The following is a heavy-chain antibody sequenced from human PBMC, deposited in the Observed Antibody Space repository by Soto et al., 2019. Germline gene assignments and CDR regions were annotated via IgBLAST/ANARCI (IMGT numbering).Heavy chain of an antibody. CDR1: GCSIRSSTYQ. V-gene: IGHV4-39*01. J-gene: IGHJ4*02. CDR2: TFYSGTT. Sequence: XETLSLTCTVSGCSIRSSTYQWGWIRQPPGKELEWIGSTFYSGTTYYNPSLKSRVTISADTSKNQFSLKLTSVSATDTAVFYCARHRNWKVDYWGQGTPVTVSS. CDR3: ARHRNWKVDY. D-gene: IGHD1-1*01.